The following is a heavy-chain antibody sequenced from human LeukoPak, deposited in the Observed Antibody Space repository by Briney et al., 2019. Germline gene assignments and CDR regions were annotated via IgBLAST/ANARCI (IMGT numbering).Heavy chain of an antibody. Sequence: SETLSLTCTVSGGSISSYYWSWIRQPPGNGLEWIGYIYYSGSTNYNPSLKSRVTISVDTSKNQFSLKLSSVTAADTAVYYCARGVGATGYNWFDPWGQGTLVTVSS. CDR1: GGSISSYY. J-gene: IGHJ5*02. D-gene: IGHD1-26*01. CDR3: ARGVGATGYNWFDP. V-gene: IGHV4-59*01. CDR2: IYYSGST.